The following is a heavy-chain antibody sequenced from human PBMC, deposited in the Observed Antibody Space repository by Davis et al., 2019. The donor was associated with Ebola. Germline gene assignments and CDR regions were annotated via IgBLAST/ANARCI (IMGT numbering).Heavy chain of an antibody. CDR1: GFTFSTSW. V-gene: IGHV3-7*01. CDR2: IRQDGNEI. Sequence: GGSLRLSCAASGFTFSTSWMTWVRQAPGKGLEWVANIRQDGNEIYYVDSVKGRFTISRDNAKNSLYLQMNSLRAGDTAVYHCARLPSGVGRALDYWGHGTLVTVSS. D-gene: IGHD5-12*01. J-gene: IGHJ4*01. CDR3: ARLPSGVGRALDY.